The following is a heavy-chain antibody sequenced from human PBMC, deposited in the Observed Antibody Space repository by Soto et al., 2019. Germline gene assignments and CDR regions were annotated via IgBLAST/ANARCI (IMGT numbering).Heavy chain of an antibody. J-gene: IGHJ6*03. CDR3: TSAPKYDYLDV. D-gene: IGHD3-3*01. CDR1: GFTFSGYW. Sequence: EMQLVESGGDLVQPGGSLRLSCATSGFTFSGYWLHWVRQAPGKGLVWVSRIKSDGTNPTYADSVKGRFTISRDCAKKTLYLQMSGLRADDTAVYYCTSAPKYDYLDVWGKGTTVTVSS. V-gene: IGHV3-74*01. CDR2: IKSDGTNP.